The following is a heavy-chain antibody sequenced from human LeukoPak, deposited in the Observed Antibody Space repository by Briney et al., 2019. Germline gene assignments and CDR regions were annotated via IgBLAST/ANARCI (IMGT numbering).Heavy chain of an antibody. V-gene: IGHV3-23*01. CDR2: ISGSGGST. D-gene: IGHD6-6*01. CDR1: GFPFRSNA. CDR3: AKAGIAARREGYYFDY. J-gene: IGHJ4*02. Sequence: GGSLRLSCAASGFPFRSNAMGGFGQAPGKGRDGVSAISGSGGSTYYADSVKGRFTISRDNSKNTLYLQMNSLRAEDTAVYYCAKAGIAARREGYYFDYWGQGTLVTVSS.